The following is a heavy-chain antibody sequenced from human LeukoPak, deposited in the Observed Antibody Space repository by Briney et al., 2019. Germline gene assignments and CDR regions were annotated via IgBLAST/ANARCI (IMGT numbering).Heavy chain of an antibody. D-gene: IGHD2-21*01. CDR1: GFTFSGSA. V-gene: IGHV3-21*01. Sequence: GGSLRLSCAASGFTFSGSALHWVRQAPGKGLEWVSSISSRSTYIYYADSVKGRFTTSRDNAKNSLYLQMNNLRAEDTAMFYCATSMAQDVDAFHIWGQGTMVTVSS. CDR3: ATSMAQDVDAFHI. CDR2: ISSRSTYI. J-gene: IGHJ3*02.